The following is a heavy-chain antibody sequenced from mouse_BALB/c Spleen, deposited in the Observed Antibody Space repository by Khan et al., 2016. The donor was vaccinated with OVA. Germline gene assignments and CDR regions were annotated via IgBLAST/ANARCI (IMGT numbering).Heavy chain of an antibody. J-gene: IGHJ2*01. CDR2: INPTSGCT. CDR1: GYTFTTYW. Sequence: QVQLKQSGAELAKPGASVKMSCKASGYTFTTYWMHWVKQRPGQGLEWIGYINPTSGCTDYNEKFKDRATLSADKSSSTAYMQLSSLTSEDSAVYYCTRDRIDYWGQGTTLTVSS. V-gene: IGHV1-7*01. CDR3: TRDRIDY.